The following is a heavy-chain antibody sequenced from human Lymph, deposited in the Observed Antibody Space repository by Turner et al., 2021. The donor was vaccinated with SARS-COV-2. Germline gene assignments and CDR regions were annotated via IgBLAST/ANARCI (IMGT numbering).Heavy chain of an antibody. Sequence: QVQLVQSGAEVKKPGASVKVSCKVSGYTLTEVSMHWVLQAPGKGLEWMGGFEREDGETIYAQKFQGRVTMTEDTSTDTAYMELSSLRSEDTAVYYCATVSYDFWSGPSPGYYGMDVWGQGTTVTVSS. CDR1: GYTLTEVS. J-gene: IGHJ6*02. D-gene: IGHD3-3*01. CDR2: FEREDGET. V-gene: IGHV1-24*01. CDR3: ATVSYDFWSGPSPGYYGMDV.